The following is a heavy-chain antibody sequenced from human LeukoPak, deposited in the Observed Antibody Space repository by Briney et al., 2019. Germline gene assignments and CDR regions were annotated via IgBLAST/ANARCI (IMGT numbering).Heavy chain of an antibody. CDR2: ISYDGTTK. Sequence: GGSLRLSCAASGFTFRNYPVHWVRQAPGKGLEWVAVISYDGTTKYYADSVKGRFTISRDNSRNTLYLQMNNLRTEDTAVYYCASPYYYDGSSYYHFFYHWGQGTLVTVSS. V-gene: IGHV3-30*04. CDR3: ASPYYYDGSSYYHFFYH. J-gene: IGHJ4*02. CDR1: GFTFRNYP. D-gene: IGHD3-22*01.